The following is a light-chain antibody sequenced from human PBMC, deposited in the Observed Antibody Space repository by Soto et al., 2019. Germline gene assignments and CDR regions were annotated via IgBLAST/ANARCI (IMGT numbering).Light chain of an antibody. V-gene: IGLV1-40*01. CDR3: QSYDSSLSVV. J-gene: IGLJ2*01. CDR2: GNS. Sequence: QSVLTQPPSVSGAPGQRVTISCTGSSSNIGAGYDVHWYQQLPGTAPKLLIYGNSNRPSGVPDRFSGSKSGNSASLAITGLQAEDEADYYCQSYDSSLSVVFGGGTQLTV. CDR1: SSNIGAGYD.